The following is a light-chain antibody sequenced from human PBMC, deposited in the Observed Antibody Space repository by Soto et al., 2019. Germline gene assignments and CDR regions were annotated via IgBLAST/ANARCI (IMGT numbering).Light chain of an antibody. CDR2: KAS. CDR1: QTIDSW. Sequence: DIQMTQSPSTVSAYVVDSVTITCRASQTIDSWLAWYQQRPGKPPNLLIYKASTLASGVPSRFSGSGSGTEFTLTINSLQPDDFATYYCQQYHIYSGTFGQGTKVDI. CDR3: QQYHIYSGT. V-gene: IGKV1-5*03. J-gene: IGKJ1*01.